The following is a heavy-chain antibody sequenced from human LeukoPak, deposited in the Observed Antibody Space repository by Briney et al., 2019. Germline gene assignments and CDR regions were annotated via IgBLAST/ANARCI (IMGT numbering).Heavy chain of an antibody. CDR1: GYAISTGYY. CDR3: ARAHTYGSGSYVDY. V-gene: IGHV4-38-2*02. Sequence: KPSETLSLTCTVSGYAISTGYYWDWIRQPPGKWLQSIATIYHTGSTFYNPSLKSRVTISLDTSKNQFSLRLSSVTAADTAVYYCARAHTYGSGSYVDYWGQGTLVTVSS. CDR2: IYHTGST. J-gene: IGHJ4*02. D-gene: IGHD3-10*01.